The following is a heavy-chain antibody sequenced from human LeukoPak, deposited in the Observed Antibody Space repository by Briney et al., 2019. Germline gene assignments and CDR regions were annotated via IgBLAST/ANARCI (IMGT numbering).Heavy chain of an antibody. J-gene: IGHJ4*02. CDR3: ARLYSSSLGRVFDY. CDR1: GGFITSYY. V-gene: IGHV4-59*01. CDR2: IYNSGST. Sequence: SETLSLTCTVSGGFITSYYWSWIRQPPGKGLEWIGYIYNSGSTNYNPSLKSRVTISVDTSKNQFSLKLSSVTAADTAVYYCARLYSSSLGRVFDYWGQGTLVTVSS. D-gene: IGHD4-11*01.